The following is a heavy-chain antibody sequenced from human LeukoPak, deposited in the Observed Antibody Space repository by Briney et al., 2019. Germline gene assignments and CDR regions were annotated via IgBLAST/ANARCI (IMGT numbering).Heavy chain of an antibody. V-gene: IGHV1-69*05. CDR2: IIPIFGTA. CDR1: GGTFSSYA. CDR3: ATSELVQGYYYMDV. D-gene: IGHD6-13*01. Sequence: SVKVSCEASGGTFSSYAISWVRQASGQGLEWMCRIIPIFGTANYAQKLQGRVTITTDESTRTDYMELSSLRSEDTAVYYCATSELVQGYYYMDVWGKGTTVTVSS. J-gene: IGHJ6*03.